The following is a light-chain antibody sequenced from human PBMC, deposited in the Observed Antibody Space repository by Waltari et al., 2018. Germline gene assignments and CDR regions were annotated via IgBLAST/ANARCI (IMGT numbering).Light chain of an antibody. CDR3: LSPDSSVTYHWI. J-gene: IGLJ2*01. Sequence: SYELTQPPSVSASLGQMARITCSGEALAKKYAYWYQQKPGQFPVVVIYKDNERPSGTPERFSGSSSGTIVTLTPSGVQAEDEADYYCLSPDSSVTYHWIFGGGTKLTVL. CDR2: KDN. CDR1: ALAKKY. V-gene: IGLV3-16*01.